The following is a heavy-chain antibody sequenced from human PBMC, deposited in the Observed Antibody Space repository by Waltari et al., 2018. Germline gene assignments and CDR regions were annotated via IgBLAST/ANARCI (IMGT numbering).Heavy chain of an antibody. CDR2: IYHSGST. V-gene: IGHV4-38-2*01. D-gene: IGHD3-3*01. CDR1: GSSISSRYY. CDR3: ARYYKDFWSGYYTRVAPTDAFDI. J-gene: IGHJ3*02. Sequence: QVQLQESGPGLVKPSETLSLTCAVSGSSISSRYYCGWIRQTPGTGLGGSGSIYHSGSTYYNPSRKSRVTIAVDTSKNQFSLKLSAVTAADTAVYCCARYYKDFWSGYYTRVAPTDAFDIWGQGTMVTVSS.